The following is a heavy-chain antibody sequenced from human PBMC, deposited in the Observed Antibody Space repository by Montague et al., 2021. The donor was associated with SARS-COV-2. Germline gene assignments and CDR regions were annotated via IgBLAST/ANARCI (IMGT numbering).Heavy chain of an antibody. V-gene: IGHV3-11*06. D-gene: IGHD3-9*01. J-gene: IGHJ6*02. CDR3: ARDQPHYEILTGYYKYYYYMDV. CDR1: GFTFSDYY. Sequence: SLRLSCAASGFTFSDYYMSWIRQAPGKGLEWVSYISSSSSYTNYADSVKGRFTISRDNAKNSLYLQMNSLRAEDTAVYYCARDQPHYEILTGYYKYYYYMDVWGQGTTVTVSS. CDR2: ISSSSSYT.